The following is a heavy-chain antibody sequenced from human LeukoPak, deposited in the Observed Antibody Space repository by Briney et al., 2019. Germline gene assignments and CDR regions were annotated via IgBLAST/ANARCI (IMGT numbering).Heavy chain of an antibody. D-gene: IGHD2-21*02. CDR1: GGSISSYY. J-gene: IGHJ3*02. Sequence: SETLSLTCTVSGGSISSYYWSWIRQPAGKGLEWIGRIYTSGSTNYNPSLKSRATMSVDTSKNQFSLKLSSVTAADTAVYYCASIVVVTAADPSDAFDIWGQGTMVTVSS. CDR3: ASIVVVTAADPSDAFDI. V-gene: IGHV4-4*07. CDR2: IYTSGST.